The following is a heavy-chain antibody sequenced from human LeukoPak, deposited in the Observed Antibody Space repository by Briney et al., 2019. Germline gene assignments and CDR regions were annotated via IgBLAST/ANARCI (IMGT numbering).Heavy chain of an antibody. CDR3: AGGYSYGYGDY. Sequence: SETLSLTCAVYGGSFSGYYWSWIRQPPGKGLEWIGEINHSGSTNYSPSLKSRVTMSVDTSKNQFSLKLSSVTAADTAVYYCAGGYSYGYGDYWGQGTLVTVSS. J-gene: IGHJ4*02. V-gene: IGHV4-34*01. D-gene: IGHD5-18*01. CDR1: GGSFSGYY. CDR2: INHSGST.